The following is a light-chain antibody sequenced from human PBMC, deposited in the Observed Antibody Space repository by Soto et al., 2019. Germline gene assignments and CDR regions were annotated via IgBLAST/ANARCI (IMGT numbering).Light chain of an antibody. CDR3: NSDAGSNTFI. CDR2: EVS. V-gene: IGLV2-8*01. CDR1: SIDVGGYNY. J-gene: IGLJ2*01. Sequence: QSVLTQPPSASGTPRQSVTISCTGTSIDVGGYNYFSWYQQHPGKAPTPMIYEVSKRPSGVPDRLSNSKSGNTASLTVSGLQAEAEADYYYNSDAGSNTFIFGGGTQVTV.